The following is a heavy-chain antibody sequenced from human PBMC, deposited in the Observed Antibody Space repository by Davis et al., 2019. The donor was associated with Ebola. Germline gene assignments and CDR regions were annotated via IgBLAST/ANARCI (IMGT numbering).Heavy chain of an antibody. V-gene: IGHV3-23*01. Sequence: PGGSLRLSCAASGFTFSSYAMSWVRQAPGKGLEWVSAISGSGGSTYYADSVKGRFTISRDNSKNSLYLQMNSLRTEDTALYYCAKTRSSGWYELGYWGQGTLVTVSS. CDR2: ISGSGGST. D-gene: IGHD6-19*01. J-gene: IGHJ4*02. CDR3: AKTRSSGWYELGY. CDR1: GFTFSSYA.